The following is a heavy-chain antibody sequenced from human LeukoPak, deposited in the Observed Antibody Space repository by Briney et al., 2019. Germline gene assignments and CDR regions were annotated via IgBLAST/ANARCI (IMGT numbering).Heavy chain of an antibody. V-gene: IGHV3-23*01. CDR3: AKEAVDCSSTSCYAPLRLDP. CDR2: ISGSGGST. J-gene: IGHJ5*02. D-gene: IGHD2-2*01. CDR1: GFTFSSYA. Sequence: GGSLRLSCAASGFTFSSYAMSWVRQAPGKGLEWVSAISGSGGSTYYADSVKGRFTISRDNSKNTLYLQMNSLRAEDTAVYYCAKEAVDCSSTSCYAPLRLDPWGQGPLVTVSS.